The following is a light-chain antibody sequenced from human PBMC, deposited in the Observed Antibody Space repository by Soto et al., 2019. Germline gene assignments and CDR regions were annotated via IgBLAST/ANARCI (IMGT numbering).Light chain of an antibody. CDR1: SGHNSYA. CDR3: PTWSTDIRV. CDR2: LNSDGSH. J-gene: IGLJ3*02. Sequence: QSVLTQPPSASASLGASVKLTCTLSSGHNSYAIAWHQQQPEKGTRYLMKLNSDGSHSTGDGIPDRFSCSSSGAERYLTIAILQAEDEDDYYCPTWSTDIRVFGGGTKLTVL. V-gene: IGLV4-69*01.